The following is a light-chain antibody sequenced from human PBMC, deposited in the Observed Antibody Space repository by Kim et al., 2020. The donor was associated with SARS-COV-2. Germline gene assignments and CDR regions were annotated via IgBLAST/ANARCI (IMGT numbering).Light chain of an antibody. CDR1: HSVGSNF. CDR2: GAS. Sequence: ENVLTQSPGTLSLSPGERATLSCRASHSVGSNFLAWYQQKPGQAPRILIFGASSRVTGIPDRFSGSGSGTDFTLTISRLEPEDFAVYYCQQYIDTPLTFGGGTKLEIK. CDR3: QQYIDTPLT. J-gene: IGKJ4*01. V-gene: IGKV3-20*01.